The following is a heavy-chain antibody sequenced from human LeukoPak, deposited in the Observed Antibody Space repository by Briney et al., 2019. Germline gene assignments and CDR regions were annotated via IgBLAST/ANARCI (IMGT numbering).Heavy chain of an antibody. Sequence: GGSLRLSCAASGFTVSSNYMSWVRQTPGKGLEWVGRIKQIKNGGTTDYAAPVKDRFTISRDDSINTLYLQMNSLKTEDTAVYYCATGFTSTSHDGYWGQGTLVTVSS. D-gene: IGHD2/OR15-2a*01. J-gene: IGHJ4*02. CDR1: GFTVSSNY. CDR2: IKQIKNGGTT. CDR3: ATGFTSTSHDGY. V-gene: IGHV3-15*01.